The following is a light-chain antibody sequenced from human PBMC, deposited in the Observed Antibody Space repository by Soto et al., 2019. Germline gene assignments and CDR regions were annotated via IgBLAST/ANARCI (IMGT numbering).Light chain of an antibody. J-gene: IGKJ4*01. CDR3: QQRNDWPLT. Sequence: EIVLTQSPGTLSLSPGERATLSCRTSQRVTSSYLAWFQRKPGQPPRVLINDASNRATGIPARFGGSGSGTDFTLTISSLEPEDFAVYYCQQRNDWPLTFGGGTKVDIK. CDR2: DAS. CDR1: QRVTSSY. V-gene: IGKV3-11*01.